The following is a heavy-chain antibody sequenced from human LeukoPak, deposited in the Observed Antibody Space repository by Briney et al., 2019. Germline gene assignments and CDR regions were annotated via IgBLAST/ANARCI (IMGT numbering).Heavy chain of an antibody. J-gene: IGHJ4*02. V-gene: IGHV3-66*01. CDR3: ASRDYYDSSGYSDY. D-gene: IGHD3-22*01. Sequence: GGSLRLSCAASGFTVSSNYMSWVRQAPGKGLEWVSVIYSGGSTYYADSVKGRFTISRDNSKNTLYLQMNSLRAEDTAVYYCASRDYYDSSGYSDYWGQGTLVTVSS. CDR1: GFTVSSNY. CDR2: IYSGGST.